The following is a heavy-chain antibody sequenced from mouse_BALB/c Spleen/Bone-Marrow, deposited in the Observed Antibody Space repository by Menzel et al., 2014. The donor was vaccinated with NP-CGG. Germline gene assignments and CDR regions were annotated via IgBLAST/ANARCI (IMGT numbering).Heavy chain of an antibody. CDR3: ARSGKVRNAMDY. J-gene: IGHJ4*01. V-gene: IGHV1S137*01. CDR1: GYTFTDHA. CDR2: ISGYYGDA. D-gene: IGHD2-14*01. Sequence: VQLVESGAKLVRPGVSVKISCKGSGYTFTDHAIHWVKRSHAKSLEWIGVISGYYGDAIYNQKFKGKATMTVDKSSSTAYMELARLTSEDSAIYYCARSGKVRNAMDYWGQGTPVPDSS.